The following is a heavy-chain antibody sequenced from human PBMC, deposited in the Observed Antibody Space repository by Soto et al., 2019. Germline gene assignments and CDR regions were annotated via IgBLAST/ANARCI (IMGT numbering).Heavy chain of an antibody. CDR2: IWYDGSTE. CDR3: ARDGIGYSSDGTCYYGMDA. Sequence: GGSLRLSCAAYGFTLSNYGMHWVRQAPGKGLEWVAVIWYDGSTEQYVDSVKGRFTISRDNSKNTLYLQINSLRAEDTATFYCARDGIGYSSDGTCYYGMDARSQGTTVTVSS. J-gene: IGHJ6*02. V-gene: IGHV3-33*01. CDR1: GFTLSNYG. D-gene: IGHD6-19*01.